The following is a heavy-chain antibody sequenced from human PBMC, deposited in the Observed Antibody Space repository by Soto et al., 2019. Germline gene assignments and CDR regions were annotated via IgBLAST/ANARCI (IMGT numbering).Heavy chain of an antibody. CDR1: EFTFSRHG. V-gene: IGHV3-33*01. CDR3: ARERTFGDNNPNYMDV. CDR2: IWSEGSNE. Sequence: QVQLVESGGGVVQPGRSLRLSCAASEFTFSRHGMHWVRQAPGKGLRWVGVIWSEGSNEVYADSVKGRFIISIDNSKNILYLQMNSLRAEDTAVYYCARERTFGDNNPNYMDVWGTGITVPFSS. D-gene: IGHD3-10*01. J-gene: IGHJ6*03.